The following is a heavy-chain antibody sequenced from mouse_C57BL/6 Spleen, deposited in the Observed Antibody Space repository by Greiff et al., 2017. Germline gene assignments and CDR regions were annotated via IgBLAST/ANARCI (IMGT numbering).Heavy chain of an antibody. D-gene: IGHD2-4*01. CDR2: ISDGGSYT. CDR1: GFTFSSYA. Sequence: EVKVVKSGGGLVKPGGSLKLSCAASGFTFSSYAMSWVRQTPEKRLEWVATISDGGSYTYYPDNVKGRFTVTRDNAKNNLYLQMSHLESEDTAMYYCARGITTSRPYFDYWGQGTTLTVSS. J-gene: IGHJ2*01. V-gene: IGHV5-4*03. CDR3: ARGITTSRPYFDY.